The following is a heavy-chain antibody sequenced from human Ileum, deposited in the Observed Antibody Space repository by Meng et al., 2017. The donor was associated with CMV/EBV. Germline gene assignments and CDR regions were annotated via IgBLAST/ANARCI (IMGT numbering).Heavy chain of an antibody. CDR3: ARVPRGGDGDKSFGY. D-gene: IGHD4-23*01. CDR1: GDTTNNPSYY. CDR2: IYYRGST. Sequence: QRPPRTAGPVLVNPYGPLSLPATVLGDTTNNPSYYWGWVRQPPGKGLEWIANIYYRGSTSYNPSLKSRVTISIDTSQNRFSLNLDSVTAADTAVYYCARVPRGGDGDKSFGYWGRGTLVTVSS. V-gene: IGHV4-39*01. J-gene: IGHJ4*02.